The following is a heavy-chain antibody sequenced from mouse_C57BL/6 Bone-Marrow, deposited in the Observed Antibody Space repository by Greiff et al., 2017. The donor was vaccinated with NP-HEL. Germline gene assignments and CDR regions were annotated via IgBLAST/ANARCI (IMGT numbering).Heavy chain of an antibody. D-gene: IGHD1-1*01. V-gene: IGHV1-18*01. CDR2: INPNNGGT. CDR1: GYTFTDYN. J-gene: IGHJ1*03. CDR3: ARALYGSSSYWYFDV. Sequence: DVQLVESGPELVKPGASVKIPCKASGYTFTDYNMDWVKQSHGKSLEWIGDINPNNGGTIYNQKFKGKATLTVDKSSSTAYMELRSLTSEDTAVYYCARALYGSSSYWYFDVWGTGTTVTVSS.